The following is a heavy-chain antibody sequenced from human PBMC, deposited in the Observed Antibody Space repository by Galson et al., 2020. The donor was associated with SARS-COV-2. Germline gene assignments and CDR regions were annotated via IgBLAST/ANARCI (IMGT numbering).Heavy chain of an antibody. J-gene: IGHJ6*03. CDR1: GFTFSSYG. CDR3: ARDASYGSGSNAPRTYYYYMDV. CDR2: IWYDGSNK. D-gene: IGHD3-10*01. Sequence: GESLKISCAASGFTFSSYGMHWVRQAPGKGLEWVAVIWYDGSNKYYADSVKGRFTISRDNSKNTLYLQMNSLRAEDTAVYYCARDASYGSGSNAPRTYYYYMDVWGKGTTVTVSS. V-gene: IGHV3-33*01.